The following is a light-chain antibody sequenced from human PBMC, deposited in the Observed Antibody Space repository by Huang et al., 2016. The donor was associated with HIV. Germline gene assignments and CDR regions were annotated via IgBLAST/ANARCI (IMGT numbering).Light chain of an antibody. CDR1: QDIRHH. CDR2: AAS. Sequence: DIQMTQSPSSLSASVGDRVTITCRASQDIRHHLVWFRQKPGKAPKSLIYAASNLQSGVPSRFSGSGSGTHFTLTISILQPEDFATYYCQHYNSYPLTFGGGTKVEVK. V-gene: IGKV1-16*01. CDR3: QHYNSYPLT. J-gene: IGKJ4*01.